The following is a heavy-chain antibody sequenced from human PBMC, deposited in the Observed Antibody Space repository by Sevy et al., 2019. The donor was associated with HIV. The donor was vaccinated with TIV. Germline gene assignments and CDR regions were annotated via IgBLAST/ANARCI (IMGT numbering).Heavy chain of an antibody. Sequence: ASVKVSCKASGFTFSSSAVQWVRQARGQRLEWIGWIVVGSAKTNYAQKFQERVTITRDMSTSTAYMELSSLRSEDTAVYYCARGGGNGWYYFDYWGQETLVTVSS. CDR1: GFTFSSSA. D-gene: IGHD6-19*01. CDR3: ARGGGNGWYYFDY. J-gene: IGHJ4*02. V-gene: IGHV1-58*01. CDR2: IVVGSAKT.